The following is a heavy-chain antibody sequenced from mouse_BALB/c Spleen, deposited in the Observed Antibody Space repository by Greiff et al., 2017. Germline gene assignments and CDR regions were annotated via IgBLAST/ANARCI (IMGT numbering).Heavy chain of an antibody. V-gene: IGHV3-2*02. CDR2: ISYSGST. D-gene: IGHD3-1*01. CDR1: GYSITSDYA. J-gene: IGHJ4*01. Sequence: VQLKESGPGLVKPSQSLSLTCTVTGYSITSDYAWNWIRQFPGNKLEWMGYISYSGSTSYNPSLKSRIPITRDTSKNQFFLQLNSVTTEDTATYYCARQAARATDYAMDYWGQGTSVTVSS. CDR3: ARQAARATDYAMDY.